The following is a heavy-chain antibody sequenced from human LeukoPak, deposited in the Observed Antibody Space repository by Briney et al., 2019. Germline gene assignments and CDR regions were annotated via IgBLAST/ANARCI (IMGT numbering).Heavy chain of an antibody. J-gene: IGHJ3*02. V-gene: IGHV3-48*01. CDR1: GFTFSSYS. CDR3: AKYLRGFGELFGAFDI. Sequence: GGSLRLSCGASGFTFSSYSMNWVRQAPGKGLEWISHMSSGSIIYYADSVKGRLTISRDNARNSLYLQMNSLRAEDTAVYYCAKYLRGFGELFGAFDIWGQGTMVTVSS. D-gene: IGHD3-10*01. CDR2: MSSGSII.